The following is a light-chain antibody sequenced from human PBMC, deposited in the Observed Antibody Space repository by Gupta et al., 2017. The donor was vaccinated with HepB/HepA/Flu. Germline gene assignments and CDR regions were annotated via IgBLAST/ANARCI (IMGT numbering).Light chain of an antibody. CDR2: AKN. V-gene: IGLV3-19*01. Sequence: SYERTQEPSVSVALGQTVRITCQGDKFSTYYASWYQQKPGQAPVLVIYAKNNRPAGIPDRFSGSSSGNTASVTISGAKAEEGADYYCNSQDSSGNVLFGGGTRLTVL. CDR3: NSQDSSGNVL. J-gene: IGLJ2*01. CDR1: KFSTYY.